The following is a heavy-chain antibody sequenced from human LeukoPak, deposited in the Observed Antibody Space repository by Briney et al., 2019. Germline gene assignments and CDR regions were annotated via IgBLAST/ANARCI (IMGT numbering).Heavy chain of an antibody. J-gene: IGHJ4*02. V-gene: IGHV4-39*01. CDR1: GGSISSSSYY. Sequence: SEALSLTCTVSGGSISSSSYYWGWIRQPPGKGLEWIGSIYYSGSTYYNPSLKSRVTISVDTSKNQFSLKLSSVTAADTAVYYCARHFAGYQWPYYFDYWGQGTLVTVSS. CDR3: ARHFAGYQWPYYFDY. CDR2: IYYSGST. D-gene: IGHD6-19*01.